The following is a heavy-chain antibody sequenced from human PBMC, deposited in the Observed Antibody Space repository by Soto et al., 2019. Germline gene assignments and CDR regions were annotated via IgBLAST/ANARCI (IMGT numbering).Heavy chain of an antibody. D-gene: IGHD3-16*01. J-gene: IGHJ4*02. CDR3: FGGNGGPQ. Sequence: EVQLVESGGDLVQPGGYLRLCCATSDFTFRNYWMNWVRQAPGKGLEWVANIKPDGSATNYVDSVKGRFTISRDNVRNSVSLQMNSLRVEDTAVYFCFGGNGGPQWGQGTLVTVSS. CDR2: IKPDGSAT. V-gene: IGHV3-7*03. CDR1: DFTFRNYW.